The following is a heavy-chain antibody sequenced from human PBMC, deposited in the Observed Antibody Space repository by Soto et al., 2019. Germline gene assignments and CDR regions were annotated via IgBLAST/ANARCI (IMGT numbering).Heavy chain of an antibody. Sequence: ASVKVSGKASGYTFTGYYIPWVRPAPGQGREWMGWINPNSGGTNYAQKFQGRVTMTRDTSSSTTYMELSRLRSDDTAVYYCARDRRGGTLTYYYYGMDVWGQGTTVNVSS. J-gene: IGHJ6*02. CDR1: GYTFTGYY. CDR3: ARDRRGGTLTYYYYGMDV. D-gene: IGHD1-7*01. CDR2: INPNSGGT. V-gene: IGHV1-2*02.